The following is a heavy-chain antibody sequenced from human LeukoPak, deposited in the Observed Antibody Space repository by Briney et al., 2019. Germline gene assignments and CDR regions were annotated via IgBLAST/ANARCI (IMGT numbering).Heavy chain of an antibody. V-gene: IGHV3-23*01. D-gene: IGHD6-13*01. CDR2: ISGSGGST. Sequence: GGSLRLSCAASGFTVSSYAMSWVRQAPGKGLEWVSAISGSGGSTYYADSVKGRFTISRDNSKNTLYLQMNSLRAEDTAVYYCAKDIAAAGRRVHAFDIWGQGTMVTVSS. CDR1: GFTVSSYA. CDR3: AKDIAAAGRRVHAFDI. J-gene: IGHJ3*02.